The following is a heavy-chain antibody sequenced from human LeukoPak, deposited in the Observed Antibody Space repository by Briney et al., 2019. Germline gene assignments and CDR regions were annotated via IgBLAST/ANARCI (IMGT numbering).Heavy chain of an antibody. Sequence: GSLRLSCAASGFTFSSYAMSWVRQAPGKGLEWVANIKQDGSEKYYVDSVKGRFTISRDNAKNSLYLQMNSLRAEDTAVYYCAKIYRGIQLWSYYFDYWGQGTLVTVSS. V-gene: IGHV3-7*01. J-gene: IGHJ4*02. CDR3: AKIYRGIQLWSYYFDY. CDR1: GFTFSSYA. D-gene: IGHD5-18*01. CDR2: IKQDGSEK.